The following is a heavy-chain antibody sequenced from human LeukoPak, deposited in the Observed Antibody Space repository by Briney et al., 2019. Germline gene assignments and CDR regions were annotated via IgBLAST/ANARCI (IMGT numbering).Heavy chain of an antibody. D-gene: IGHD6-13*01. CDR1: GGSISSYY. CDR2: IYYSGST. Sequence: SETLSLTCTVSGGSISSYYWSWIRQPPGKGLEWIGYIYYSGSTNYNPSLKSRVTISVDRSKNQFSLKLSSVTAADTAVYYCARDDVVRGYSSSWSPGGFDYWGQGTLVTVSS. V-gene: IGHV4-59*12. J-gene: IGHJ4*02. CDR3: ARDDVVRGYSSSWSPGGFDY.